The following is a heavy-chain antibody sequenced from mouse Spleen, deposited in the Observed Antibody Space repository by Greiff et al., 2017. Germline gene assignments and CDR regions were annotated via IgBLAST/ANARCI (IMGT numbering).Heavy chain of an antibody. D-gene: IGHD2-1*01. CDR1: GFSLTSYG. Sequence: QVQLKQSGPGLVQPSQSLSITCTVSGFSLTSYGVHWVRQSPGKGLEWLGVIWSGGSTAYNAAFIYRLSINKDNSKIQVFFKMNSLQADDAAIYYCARNLYGNLFSYWGQGTLVTVSA. V-gene: IGHV2-2*01. CDR2: IWSGGST. J-gene: IGHJ3*01. CDR3: ARNLYGNLFSY.